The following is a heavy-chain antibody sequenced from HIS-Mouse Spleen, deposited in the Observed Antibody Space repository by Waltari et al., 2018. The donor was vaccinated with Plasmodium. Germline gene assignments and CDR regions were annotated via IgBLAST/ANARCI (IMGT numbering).Heavy chain of an antibody. V-gene: IGHV4-39*01. Sequence: QLQLQESGPGLVKPSETLSLTCTVSGGSISSSSYYWGWLRQPPGKGLEWIGSIYYSGSTYYNQSLKSRVTISVDTSKNQFSLKLSSVTAADTAVYYCARRGGSYYYFDYWGQGTLVTVSS. CDR2: IYYSGST. CDR1: GGSISSSSYY. CDR3: ARRGGSYYYFDY. J-gene: IGHJ4*02. D-gene: IGHD1-26*01.